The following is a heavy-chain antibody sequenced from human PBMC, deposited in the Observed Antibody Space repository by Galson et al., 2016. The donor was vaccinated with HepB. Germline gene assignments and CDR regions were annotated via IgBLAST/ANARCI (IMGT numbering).Heavy chain of an antibody. CDR3: ARGYYDFWSGSRSLDC. CDR2: IYYSGST. J-gene: IGHJ4*02. D-gene: IGHD3-3*01. V-gene: IGHV4-30-4*01. Sequence: GKGLEWIGYIYYSGSTYYSPSLKSRVTMSVDTSKNQFSLRLSSVTAADTAVYYCARGYYDFWSGSRSLDCWGQGTLVTVSS.